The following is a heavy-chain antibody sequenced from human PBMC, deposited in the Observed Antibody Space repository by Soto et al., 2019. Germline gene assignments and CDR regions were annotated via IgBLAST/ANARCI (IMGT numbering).Heavy chain of an antibody. CDR2: ISYDGNNN. V-gene: IGHV3-30-3*01. J-gene: IGHJ4*02. Sequence: ESGGGVVQPGRSLRLSCAASGFIFSNYAMNWVRQAPGKGLEWVALISYDGNNNYYTDSVKGRFTISRDNSKSALYLVMKSLRPEDTAVYYFAKCTTNRCHLGSDYWCQGNLVTVSS. CDR1: GFIFSNYA. D-gene: IGHD2-8*01. CDR3: AKCTTNRCHLGSDY.